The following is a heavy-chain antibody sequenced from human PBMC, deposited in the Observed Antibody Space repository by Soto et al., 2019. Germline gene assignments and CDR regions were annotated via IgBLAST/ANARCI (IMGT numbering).Heavy chain of an antibody. Sequence: QVQLQESGPGLVKPSQTLSLTCTVSGGSISSGGYYWSWIRQHPGKGLEWIGYIYYSGSTYYNPSRKSRGAXXVXPSKNQFSLKLSSVTAADTAVYYCARGGRRSPGMDVWGQGTTVTVSS. J-gene: IGHJ6*02. CDR1: GGSISSGGYY. V-gene: IGHV4-31*03. CDR3: ARGGRRSPGMDV. CDR2: IYYSGST.